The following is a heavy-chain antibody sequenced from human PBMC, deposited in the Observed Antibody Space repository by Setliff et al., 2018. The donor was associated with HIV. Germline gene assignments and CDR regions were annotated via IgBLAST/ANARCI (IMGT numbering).Heavy chain of an antibody. V-gene: IGHV3-7*01. Sequence: GGSLRLSCAASGFTFSTYWMGWIRQVPGKGLEWVANIKADGSEKYYMNSVKGRFTISRDNAKNSLYLQMNSLRAEDTAVYYCAREDRSAAGTLFDYWGQGTLVTVSS. D-gene: IGHD6-13*01. CDR3: AREDRSAAGTLFDY. CDR2: IKADGSEK. J-gene: IGHJ4*02. CDR1: GFTFSTYW.